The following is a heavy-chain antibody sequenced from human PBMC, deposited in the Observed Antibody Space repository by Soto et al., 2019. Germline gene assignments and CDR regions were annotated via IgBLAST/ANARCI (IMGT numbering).Heavy chain of an antibody. D-gene: IGHD5-18*01. CDR3: ARDEGRQLWFAVLIAGSYGMDV. CDR2: ISYDGSNK. CDR1: GFTFSSYA. Sequence: PGGSLRLSCAASGFTFSSYAMHWVRQAPGKGLEWVAVISYDGSNKYYADSVKGRFTISRDNSKNTLYLQMNSLRAEDTAVYYCARDEGRQLWFAVLIAGSYGMDVWGQGTTVTVSS. J-gene: IGHJ6*02. V-gene: IGHV3-30-3*01.